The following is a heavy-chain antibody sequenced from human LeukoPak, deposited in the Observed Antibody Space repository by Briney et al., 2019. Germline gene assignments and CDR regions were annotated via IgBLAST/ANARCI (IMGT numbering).Heavy chain of an antibody. J-gene: IGHJ4*02. CDR2: IYYSGST. D-gene: IGHD2-15*01. CDR1: GGSISSGDYY. Sequence: PSETLSLTCTVSGGSISSGDYYWSWIRQPPGKGLEWIGYIYYSGSTYYNPSPKSRVTISVDTSKNQFSLKLSSVTAADTAVYYCARIPAPRYCSGGSCYPVDYWGQGTLVTVSS. CDR3: ARIPAPRYCSGGSCYPVDY. V-gene: IGHV4-30-4*01.